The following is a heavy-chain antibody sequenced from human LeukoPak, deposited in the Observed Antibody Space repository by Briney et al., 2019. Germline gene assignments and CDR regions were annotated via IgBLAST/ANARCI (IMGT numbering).Heavy chain of an antibody. CDR2: INHSGST. CDR1: GGSFSGYY. CDR3: ARVYYSSSYDYWYFNL. V-gene: IGHV4-34*01. J-gene: IGHJ2*01. Sequence: SETLSLTCAVYGGSFSGYYWSWIRQPPGKGLEWIGEINHSGSTNYNPSLKSRVTISVDTSKNQFSLKLSSVTAADTAVYYCARVYYSSSYDYWYFNLWGRGTLVTVSS. D-gene: IGHD6-13*01.